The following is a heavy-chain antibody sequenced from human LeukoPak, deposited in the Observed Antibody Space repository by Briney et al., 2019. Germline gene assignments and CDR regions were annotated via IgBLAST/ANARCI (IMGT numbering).Heavy chain of an antibody. V-gene: IGHV4-30-2*01. CDR2: IYHSGST. J-gene: IGHJ4*02. Sequence: SQTLSLTCTVSGGSISSGGYYWSWIRQPPGKGLEWIGYIYHSGSTYYNPSLKSRVTISVDRSKNQFSLKLSSVTAADTAVYYCATDDLTSVARYGDWGQGTLVTVSS. D-gene: IGHD6-19*01. CDR3: ATDDLTSVARYGD. CDR1: GGSISSGGYY.